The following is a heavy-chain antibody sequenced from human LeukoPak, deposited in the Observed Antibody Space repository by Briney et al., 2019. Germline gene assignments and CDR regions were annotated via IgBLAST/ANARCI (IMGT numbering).Heavy chain of an antibody. CDR1: GFXFSSYG. Sequence: GGSLGLSCAASGFXFSSYGIHWVRQAPGKGLEWVAVIWYDGSNKYYADSVKGRFTISRDNSKNTLYLQMNSLRAEDTALYYCARELSPVVKYYFEYWGQGTLVTVSP. J-gene: IGHJ4*02. D-gene: IGHD3-22*01. CDR2: IWYDGSNK. CDR3: ARELSPVVKYYFEY. V-gene: IGHV3-33*01.